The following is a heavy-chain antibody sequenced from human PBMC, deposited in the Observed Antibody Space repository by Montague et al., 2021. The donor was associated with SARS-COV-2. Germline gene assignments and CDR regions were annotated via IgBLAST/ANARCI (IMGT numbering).Heavy chain of an antibody. CDR1: GGSFSGYY. CDR2: INHSGTTNS. V-gene: IGHV4-34*01. D-gene: IGHD4-23*01. Sequence: SETLSLTCAVYGGSFSGYYWTWIRQSAGKGLEWIAEINHSGTTNSNFNPSLRSRVTISVDTSKSQFSLKLSSVTAADTGVYYCARWDPQTLTLIGLRGKSASDYWGQGTLVTVSS. CDR3: ARWDPQTLTLIGLRGKSASDY. J-gene: IGHJ4*02.